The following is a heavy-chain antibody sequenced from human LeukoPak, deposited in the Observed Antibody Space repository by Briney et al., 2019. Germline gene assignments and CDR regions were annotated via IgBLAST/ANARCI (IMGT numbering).Heavy chain of an antibody. J-gene: IGHJ5*02. V-gene: IGHV1-2*02. CDR3: ARYYDFWGGFASTNWFDP. CDR1: GYTFTCYY. Sequence: ASVKVSCKASGYTFTCYYMHWVRQAPGQGLEWMGWINPNSGGTNYAQKFQGRVTMTRDTSISTAYMELSRLRSDDTAVYYCARYYDFWGGFASTNWFDPWGQGTLVTVSS. D-gene: IGHD3-3*01. CDR2: INPNSGGT.